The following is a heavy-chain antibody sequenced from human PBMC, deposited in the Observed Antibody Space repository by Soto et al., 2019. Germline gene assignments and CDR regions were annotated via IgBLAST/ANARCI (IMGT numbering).Heavy chain of an antibody. V-gene: IGHV3-72*01. CDR1: GFTFSDHY. CDR2: IRNKANSYST. D-gene: IGHD3-16*01. CDR3: TRVRIYDDASGRPFDI. Sequence: EVQLVESGGGLVQPGGSLRLSCAASGFTFSDHYMDWVRQAPGKGLEWVGRIRNKANSYSTQYAASVKGRFTISRDDSKTSLSLQMNSLKTEDTAVYYCTRVRIYDDASGRPFDIWGQGTVVTVSS. J-gene: IGHJ3*02.